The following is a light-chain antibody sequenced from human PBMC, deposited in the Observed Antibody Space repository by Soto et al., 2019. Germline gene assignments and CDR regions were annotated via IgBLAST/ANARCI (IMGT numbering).Light chain of an antibody. V-gene: IGKV1D-12*01. CDR2: DAS. Sequence: DIQMTQSPSSVSASVGDRFTITCRASQDVSRWLAWYQQKPGKAPKPLIYDASRLQSGVPSRFSGSGSGTDFTLTISDLQPEDFATYYCQQANSIPLTFGGGTRLEIK. J-gene: IGKJ5*01. CDR1: QDVSRW. CDR3: QQANSIPLT.